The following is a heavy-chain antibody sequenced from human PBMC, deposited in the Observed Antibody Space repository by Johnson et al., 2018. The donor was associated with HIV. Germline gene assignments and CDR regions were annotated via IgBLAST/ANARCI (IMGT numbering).Heavy chain of an antibody. D-gene: IGHD6-19*01. J-gene: IGHJ3*02. CDR3: ARPVAGMNDAFDN. Sequence: QMQLVESGGGVVQPGRSLRLSCAASGFTFSSYAMHWVRQAPGKGLEWVAVISYDGSNKYYADSVKGRFTISRDNSKNTLYLQMNSLRAEDTAVYYCARPVAGMNDAFDNWGQGTMVTVSS. CDR2: ISYDGSNK. CDR1: GFTFSSYA. V-gene: IGHV3-30-3*01.